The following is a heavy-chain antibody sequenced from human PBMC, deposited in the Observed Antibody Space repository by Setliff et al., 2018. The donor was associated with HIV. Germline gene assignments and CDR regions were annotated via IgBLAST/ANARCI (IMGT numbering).Heavy chain of an antibody. CDR2: IKSKTDGGTT. CDR1: GFSFNNYN. J-gene: IGHJ5*02. D-gene: IGHD3-10*01. CDR3: TADYYGSGSSEFT. V-gene: IGHV3-15*01. Sequence: GGSLRLSCAASGFSFNNYNMNWVRQAPGKGLEWVGRIKSKTDGGTTDYAAPVKGRFTISRDDSKNTLYLQMNSLKTEDTAVYYCTADYYGSGSSEFTWGQGTLVTVSS.